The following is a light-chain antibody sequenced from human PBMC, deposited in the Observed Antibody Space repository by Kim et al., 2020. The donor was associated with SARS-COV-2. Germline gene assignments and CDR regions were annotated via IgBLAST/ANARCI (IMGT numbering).Light chain of an antibody. CDR3: QRYNDYSLT. CDR2: DAS. CDR1: QRINTW. Sequence: SASVGDRVTITCRASQRINTWLAWYQQKSGKAPKLLIYDASSLERGVPSRFSGSGSGTEFTLTITSLQPDDFATYYCQRYNDYSLTFGGGTKV. J-gene: IGKJ4*01. V-gene: IGKV1-5*01.